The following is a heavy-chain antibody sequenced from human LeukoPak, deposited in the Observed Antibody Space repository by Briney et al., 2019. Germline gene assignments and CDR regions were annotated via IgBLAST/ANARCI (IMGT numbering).Heavy chain of an antibody. CDR2: ISAYNGNT. CDR1: GYTFTSYG. D-gene: IGHD3-9*01. J-gene: IGHJ5*02. Sequence: GSVKVSCKASGYTFTSYGISWVRQAPGQGLEWMGWISAYNGNTNYAQKLQGRVTMTTDTSTSTAYMELRSLRSDDTAVYYRARAEILTGYYSAGGYNWFDPWGQGTLVTVSS. CDR3: ARAEILTGYYSAGGYNWFDP. V-gene: IGHV1-18*01.